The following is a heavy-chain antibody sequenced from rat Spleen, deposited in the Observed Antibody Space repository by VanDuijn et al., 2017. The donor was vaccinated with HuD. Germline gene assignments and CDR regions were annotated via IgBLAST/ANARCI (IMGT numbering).Heavy chain of an antibody. Sequence: EVQLVESGGGLVQPGRSLKLSCAASGFTFSNYYMAWVRQAPTKGLEWVATISYDGSSTYYRDSVKGRFTISRDNAKSTLYLQVDSLRSEDTATYYCAREAGLPFHYFDYWGQGVMVTVSS. D-gene: IGHD1-4*01. CDR2: ISYDGSST. CDR1: GFTFSNYY. J-gene: IGHJ2*01. CDR3: AREAGLPFHYFDY. V-gene: IGHV5-7*01.